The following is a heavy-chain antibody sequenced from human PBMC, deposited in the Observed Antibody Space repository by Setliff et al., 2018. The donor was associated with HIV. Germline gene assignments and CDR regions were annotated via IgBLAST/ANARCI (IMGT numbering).Heavy chain of an antibody. Sequence: SETLSLTCTVSGGSISSGDYYWSWIRQHPGKGLEWIGYIYYSGSTYYNPSLKSRVTISVDMSNNQFSLRVTSVTAADTAVYYCMRGRSITIFGVAYFDFWGQGTQVTVS. D-gene: IGHD3-3*01. V-gene: IGHV4-30-4*08. CDR3: MRGRSITIFGVAYFDF. CDR2: IYYSGST. CDR1: GGSISSGDYY. J-gene: IGHJ4*02.